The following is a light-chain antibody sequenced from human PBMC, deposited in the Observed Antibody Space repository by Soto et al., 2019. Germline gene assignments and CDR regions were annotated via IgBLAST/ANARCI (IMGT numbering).Light chain of an antibody. J-gene: IGKJ5*01. Sequence: VLPQSRGTLSLSPGESATLSCRASQTVSITYLTWYQQKPGQAPRLLIFGASKRATGIPDRFSGSGSGRDFTLTISGLEPEDFAVYYCQQYGSSPLISFGQGTRLEIK. CDR2: GAS. CDR3: QQYGSSPLIS. CDR1: QTVSITY. V-gene: IGKV3-20*01.